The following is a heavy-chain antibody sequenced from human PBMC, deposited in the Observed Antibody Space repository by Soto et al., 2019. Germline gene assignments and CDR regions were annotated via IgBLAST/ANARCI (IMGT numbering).Heavy chain of an antibody. D-gene: IGHD4-4*01. CDR1: GYSFTSYW. CDR2: IYPGDSDT. Sequence: PGESLKISCKGSGYSFTSYWIGWVRQMPGKGLEWMGIIYPGDSDTRYSPSFQGQVTISADKSISTAYLQWSSLKASDTAMYYCARQEGLQGYYYGMDVWGQGTTVTVSS. J-gene: IGHJ6*02. V-gene: IGHV5-51*01. CDR3: ARQEGLQGYYYGMDV.